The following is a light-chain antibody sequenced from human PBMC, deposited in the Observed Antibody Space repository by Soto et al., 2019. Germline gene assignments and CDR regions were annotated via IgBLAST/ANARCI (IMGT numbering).Light chain of an antibody. CDR1: QSISSY. CDR2: AAS. CDR3: QQSYSTHT. J-gene: IGKJ2*01. Sequence: DIQMTQSPSSLSASVGDRVTITCRASQSISSYLNWYQQKPGKAPKLLIYAASSLQSGVPSRFSGSASGTDFTLTISSLPPEDFATYYCQQSYSTHTFGQGPKLEIK. V-gene: IGKV1-39*01.